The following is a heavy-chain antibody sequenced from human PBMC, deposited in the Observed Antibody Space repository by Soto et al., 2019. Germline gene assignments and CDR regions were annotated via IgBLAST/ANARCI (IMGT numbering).Heavy chain of an antibody. CDR3: ARVGATTRSFDY. CDR1: GGSISSYC. V-gene: IGHV4-59*01. CDR2: IYYIGST. J-gene: IGHJ4*02. D-gene: IGHD1-26*01. Sequence: SETLSLTCTVSGGSISSYCWSWIRQPPGKGLEWIGYIYYIGSTNYNPSLKSRVTISVDTSKNQFSLKLNSVTAADTAIYYCARVGATTRSFDYWGQGTLVTVS.